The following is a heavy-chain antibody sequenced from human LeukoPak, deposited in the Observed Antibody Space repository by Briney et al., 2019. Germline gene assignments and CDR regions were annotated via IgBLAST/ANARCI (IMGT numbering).Heavy chain of an antibody. V-gene: IGHV4-31*03. CDR2: LSYIGSA. D-gene: IGHD3-10*01. J-gene: IGHJ4*02. Sequence: SETLSLTCTISGGSITSGGYYWSWIRQHPGRGLEWIGYLSYIGSAYYSPSLKSRVTISPDRSKNQFSLKLSSVTAADTAVHFCARGVRRVTSYHFDYWGQGTLVTVPS. CDR1: GGSITSGGYY. CDR3: ARGVRRVTSYHFDY.